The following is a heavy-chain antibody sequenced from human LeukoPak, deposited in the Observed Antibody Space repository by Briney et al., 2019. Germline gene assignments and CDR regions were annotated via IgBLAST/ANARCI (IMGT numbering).Heavy chain of an antibody. D-gene: IGHD1-7*01. CDR2: IRSKAYGGTT. CDR1: GFTFGDYA. Sequence: GESLKISCTASGFTFGDYAMSWFRQAPGKGLEWVGFIRSKAYGGTTEYAASVKGRFTISRDDSKSIAYLQMNSLKTEDTAVYYCTRDRIRYNWNYLTAFDIWGQGTMVTVSS. CDR3: TRDRIRYNWNYLTAFDI. V-gene: IGHV3-49*03. J-gene: IGHJ3*02.